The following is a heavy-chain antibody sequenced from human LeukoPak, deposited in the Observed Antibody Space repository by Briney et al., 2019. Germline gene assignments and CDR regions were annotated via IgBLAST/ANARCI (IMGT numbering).Heavy chain of an antibody. Sequence: GGSLRLSCAASGFTFSSHAIHWVRQAPGKGLEWVAVISYDGSNKYYADSVKGRFTISRDNSKNTLYLQMNSLRAEDTAVYYCARDLGSSGWYGFPDYWGQGTLVTVS. V-gene: IGHV3-30-3*01. CDR2: ISYDGSNK. J-gene: IGHJ4*02. CDR3: ARDLGSSGWYGFPDY. D-gene: IGHD6-19*01. CDR1: GFTFSSHA.